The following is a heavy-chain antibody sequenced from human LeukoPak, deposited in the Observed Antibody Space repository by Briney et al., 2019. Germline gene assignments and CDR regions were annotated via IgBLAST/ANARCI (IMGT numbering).Heavy chain of an antibody. CDR2: ISSSSSYI. Sequence: GGSLRLSCAASGFTFSSYSMNWVRQAPGKGLEWVSSISSSSSYIYYADSVQGRFTISRDNAKESVFLQMNSLRADDTAVYYCARTYDFGRGPPGDAFDNWGPGTLVIVSS. V-gene: IGHV3-21*01. D-gene: IGHD3-3*01. J-gene: IGHJ3*02. CDR3: ARTYDFGRGPPGDAFDN. CDR1: GFTFSSYS.